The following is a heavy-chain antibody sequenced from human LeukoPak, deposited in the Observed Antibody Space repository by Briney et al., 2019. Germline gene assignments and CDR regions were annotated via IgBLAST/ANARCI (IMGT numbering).Heavy chain of an antibody. CDR3: AKTHSSSWHYFDY. CDR1: GFTFSDYA. CDR2: VSGSGGTT. Sequence: GSLRLSCAASGFTFSDYAMSWVRQAPGKGLEWVSAVSGSGGTTYYADSVKGRFTISRDNSENTLYLQMNSLRAEDTAVYYCAKTHSSSWHYFDYWGQGTLVTVSS. V-gene: IGHV3-23*01. J-gene: IGHJ4*02. D-gene: IGHD6-13*01.